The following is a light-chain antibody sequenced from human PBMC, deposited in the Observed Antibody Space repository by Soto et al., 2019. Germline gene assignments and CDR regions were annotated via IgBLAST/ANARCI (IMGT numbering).Light chain of an antibody. J-gene: IGKJ1*01. CDR2: KAS. CDR3: QQYNSYPWT. Sequence: DIKMTQSPSTLSASVGARVTITCRASQSISSWLAWYQQKPGKAPKLLIYKASTLESGVPSNFSGSGSGTEFTLTISSLQPEDFATYYCQQYNSYPWTLGQGTKVDIK. CDR1: QSISSW. V-gene: IGKV1-5*03.